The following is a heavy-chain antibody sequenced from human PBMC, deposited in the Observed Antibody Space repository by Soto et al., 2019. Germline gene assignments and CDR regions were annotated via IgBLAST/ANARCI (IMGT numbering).Heavy chain of an antibody. CDR3: ARERSGYDSSWFDP. D-gene: IGHD5-12*01. CDR1: GGSISSSSYY. J-gene: IGHJ5*02. V-gene: IGHV4-30-4*08. Sequence: LSLTCTVSGGSISSSSYYWGWIRQPPGKGPEWIGHIYYSGSTHYNPSLKSRVTILVDMSKNQFSLKLSSVTAADTAVYYCARERSGYDSSWFDPWGQGALVTVSS. CDR2: IYYSGST.